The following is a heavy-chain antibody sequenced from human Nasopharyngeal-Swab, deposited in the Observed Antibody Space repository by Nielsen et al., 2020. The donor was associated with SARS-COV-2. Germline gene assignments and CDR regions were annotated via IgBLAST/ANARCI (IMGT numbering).Heavy chain of an antibody. CDR1: GYSDTSYG. D-gene: IGHD2-2*01. CDR2: ISVYSGNT. V-gene: IGHV1-18*01. Sequence: ASVKVSCKASGYSDTSYGVSWVRQAPGQGLEWMGWISVYSGNTNYAQNIQGRVTMTTDTSTSTAYMELSSLRSDDTAVYYCARDCSTSSCHLVWGQGTLVTVSS. J-gene: IGHJ4*02. CDR3: ARDCSTSSCHLV.